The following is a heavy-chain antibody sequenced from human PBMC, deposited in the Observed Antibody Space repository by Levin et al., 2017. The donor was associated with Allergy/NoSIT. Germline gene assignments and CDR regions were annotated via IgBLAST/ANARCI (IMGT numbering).Heavy chain of an antibody. CDR3: ARGKVRGVLNWFDP. D-gene: IGHD3-10*01. CDR2: IYHSGST. V-gene: IGHV4-4*02. Sequence: SETLSLTCAVSGGSISSSNWWSWVRQPPGKGLEWIGEIYHSGSTNYNPSLKSRVTISVDKSKNQFSLKLSSVTAADTAVYYCARGKVRGVLNWFDPWGQGTLVTVSS. J-gene: IGHJ5*02. CDR1: GGSISSSNW.